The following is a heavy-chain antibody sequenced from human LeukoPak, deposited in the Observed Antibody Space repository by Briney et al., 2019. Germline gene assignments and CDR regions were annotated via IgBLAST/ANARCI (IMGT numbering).Heavy chain of an antibody. CDR2: IYYSGST. CDR3: ARDVWQQVPILDH. CDR1: GGSISSSSYY. J-gene: IGHJ4*02. Sequence: SETLSLTCTVSGGSISSSSYYWGWIRQPPGKGLEWIGSIYYSGSTYYNPSLKSRVTISVDTSKNQFSLKLSSVTAADTAVYYCARDVWQQVPILDHWGQGTLVTVSS. D-gene: IGHD3-16*01. V-gene: IGHV4-39*02.